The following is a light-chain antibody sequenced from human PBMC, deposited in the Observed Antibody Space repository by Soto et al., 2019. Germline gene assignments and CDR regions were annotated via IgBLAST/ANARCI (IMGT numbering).Light chain of an antibody. Sequence: DIQMTQSPSSLYATVGDKVTITCRASQSISKYLNWYQQKPGKAPKVLIYAASSLQSGVPSRFSGSGSGTDFTLTISSLQPEDFATYYCQQSYSTPIPSGQGRRLAI. J-gene: IGKJ5*01. CDR2: AAS. CDR1: QSISKY. CDR3: QQSYSTPIP. V-gene: IGKV1-39*01.